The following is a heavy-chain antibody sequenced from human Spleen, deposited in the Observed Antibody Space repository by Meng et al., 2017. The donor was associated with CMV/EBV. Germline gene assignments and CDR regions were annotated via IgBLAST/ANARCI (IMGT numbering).Heavy chain of an antibody. J-gene: IGHJ6*02. CDR1: GGSLSTSNW. CDR3: ARGGERNPGFGVVSYYYGMDV. D-gene: IGHD3-3*01. CDR2: IYHSGST. V-gene: IGHV4-4*02. Sequence: SETLSLTCAVAGGSLSTSNWWSCVRQPPGRGLEWPGEIYHSGSTNYNPSLRRRVTISVDKSKNQSSLKLSSVTAADTAVYYCARGGERNPGFGVVSYYYGMDVWGQGTTVTVSS.